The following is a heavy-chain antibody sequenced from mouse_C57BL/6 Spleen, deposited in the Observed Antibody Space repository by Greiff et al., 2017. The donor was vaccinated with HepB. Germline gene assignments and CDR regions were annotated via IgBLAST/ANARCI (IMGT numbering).Heavy chain of an antibody. Sequence: QVQLQQSGAELARPGASVKLSCKASGYTFTSYGISWVKQRTGQGLEWIGEIYPRSGNTYYNEKFKGKATLTAVKSSSTAYMELRSLTSEDSAVYFCAKGDGNYVGFAYWGQGTLVTVSA. V-gene: IGHV1-81*01. CDR1: GYTFTSYG. D-gene: IGHD2-1*01. CDR2: IYPRSGNT. CDR3: AKGDGNYVGFAY. J-gene: IGHJ3*01.